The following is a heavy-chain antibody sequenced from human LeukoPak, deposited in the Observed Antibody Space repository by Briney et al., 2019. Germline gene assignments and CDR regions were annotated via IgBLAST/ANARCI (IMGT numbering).Heavy chain of an antibody. CDR2: INHSGST. J-gene: IGHJ6*02. V-gene: IGHV4-34*01. CDR3: ARGPHMVARYYYYGMDV. D-gene: IGHD5-12*01. Sequence: SETLSLTCAVYGGSFSGYYWSWIRQPPGKGLEWIGEINHSGSTNYNPSLKSRVTISVDTSKNQFSLKLSSVTAADTAVYYCARGPHMVARYYYYGMDVWGQGTTVTVSS. CDR1: GGSFSGYY.